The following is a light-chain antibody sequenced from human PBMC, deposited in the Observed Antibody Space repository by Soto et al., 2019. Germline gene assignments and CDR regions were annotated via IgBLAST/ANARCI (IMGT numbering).Light chain of an antibody. CDR2: FND. Sequence: QSVLTQPPSASGTPGQRVSISCSGGRCNIGSNLESWYQLLPGTAPKLILYFNDQRPSGVPDPFSGSNSGTTAPLAVSELQSDDEADYFCASWDDSLEGVLFGGGTKLTVL. CDR1: RCNIGSNL. V-gene: IGLV1-44*01. CDR3: ASWDDSLEGVL. J-gene: IGLJ3*02.